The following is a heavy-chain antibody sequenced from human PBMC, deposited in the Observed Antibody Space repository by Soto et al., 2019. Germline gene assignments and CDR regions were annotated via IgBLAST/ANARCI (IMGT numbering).Heavy chain of an antibody. CDR2: INPRTGTT. J-gene: IGHJ4*02. Sequence: ASVKVSCKASGYIFTNYYIHWLRQAPGQGLEWVGLINPRTGTTNDAQKFQGRVTMTRDTSTSTAYMELSSLRSDDTAMYYCARPMVRGVIILDFDYWGQGTLVTVSS. CDR3: ARPMVRGVIILDFDY. D-gene: IGHD3-10*01. CDR1: GYIFTNYY. V-gene: IGHV1-46*01.